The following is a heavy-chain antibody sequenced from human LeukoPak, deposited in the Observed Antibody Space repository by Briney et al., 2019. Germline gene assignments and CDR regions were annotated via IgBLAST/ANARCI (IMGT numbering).Heavy chain of an antibody. CDR2: IWHDGTKE. J-gene: IGHJ6*02. V-gene: IGHV3-30*12. D-gene: IGHD4-17*01. Sequence: GGSLRLSCAVSGFIFSDYGMHWVRQAPGKGLEWVAVIWHDGTKEEYADSVKGRFTISRDNSKNTLYLQMNNLRVEDTAMYYCARDGLTSGYGDYGEDYWGQGTTVTVSS. CDR3: ARDGLTSGYGDYGEDY. CDR1: GFIFSDYG.